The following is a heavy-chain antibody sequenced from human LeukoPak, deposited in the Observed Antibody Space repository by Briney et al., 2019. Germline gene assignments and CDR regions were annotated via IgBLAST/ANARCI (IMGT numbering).Heavy chain of an antibody. V-gene: IGHV4-4*07. CDR3: AKGPRGCSGGSCYSGRLDY. J-gene: IGHJ4*02. Sequence: PSETLSLTCTVSGGSMSSYYWSLIRQPAGKGLEWIGRIHTSGTTYYNPSLKSRVTMSVDTSKNQFSLRLTSVTAADTAVYYCAKGPRGCSGGSCYSGRLDYWGQGTLVTVSS. CDR2: IHTSGTT. CDR1: GGSMSSYY. D-gene: IGHD2-15*01.